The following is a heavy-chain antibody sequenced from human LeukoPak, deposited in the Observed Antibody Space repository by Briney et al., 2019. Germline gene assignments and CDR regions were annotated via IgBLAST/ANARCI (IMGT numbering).Heavy chain of an antibody. V-gene: IGHV1-69*05. CDR1: GGTFSSYA. D-gene: IGHD3-22*01. Sequence: ASVKVSCKASGGTFSSYAISWVRQAPGQGLEVMGGIIPIFGTANYAQKFQGRVKINTDASTSTAYMELRSLRSEDTAVYYCARDRVPWFYYDSSGYYGYMDVWGKGTTVTVSS. CDR2: IIPIFGTA. CDR3: ARDRVPWFYYDSSGYYGYMDV. J-gene: IGHJ6*03.